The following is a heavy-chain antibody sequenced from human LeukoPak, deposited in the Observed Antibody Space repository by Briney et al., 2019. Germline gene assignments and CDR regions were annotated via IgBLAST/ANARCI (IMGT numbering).Heavy chain of an antibody. D-gene: IGHD2-15*01. Sequence: ASVKVSCKASGGTFSIYAISWVRQAPGQGLEWMGGIIPIFGTANYAQKFQGRVTITADESTSTAYMELSSLRSEDTAVYYCARAPVVVAADEGAFDIWGQGTMVTVSS. V-gene: IGHV1-69*01. CDR3: ARAPVVVAADEGAFDI. CDR1: GGTFSIYA. CDR2: IIPIFGTA. J-gene: IGHJ3*02.